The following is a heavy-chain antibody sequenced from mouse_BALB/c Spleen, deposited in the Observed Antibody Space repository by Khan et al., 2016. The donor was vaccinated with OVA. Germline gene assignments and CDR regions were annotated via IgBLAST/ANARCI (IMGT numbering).Heavy chain of an antibody. D-gene: IGHD1-3*01. J-gene: IGHJ3*01. CDR2: ISTSYGDA. Sequence: QVQLQQSGAELVRPGVSVKISCKGSGYTFTDFAIHWVKQSHAKSLEWIGVISTSYGDADYNQKFTGKATMTVDKSSSTAFVALARLTPEDSANYYCGRGSGNSRFAYWGQGTLVTVSA. CDR3: GRGSGNSRFAY. CDR1: GYTFTDFA. V-gene: IGHV1S137*01.